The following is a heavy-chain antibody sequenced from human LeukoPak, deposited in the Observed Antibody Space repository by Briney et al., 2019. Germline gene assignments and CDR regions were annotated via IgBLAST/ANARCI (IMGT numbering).Heavy chain of an antibody. CDR1: GFTFSRYG. Sequence: GGSLRLSCEASGFTFSRYGMHWVRQAPGKGLEWVAVISYDGSNKYYADSVKGRFTISRGNSKNTLELQMNSLRAEDTSVYYCAKENRQQLTAGDAFDIWGQGTMVTVSS. CDR2: ISYDGSNK. CDR3: AKENRQQLTAGDAFDI. V-gene: IGHV3-30*18. D-gene: IGHD6-13*01. J-gene: IGHJ3*02.